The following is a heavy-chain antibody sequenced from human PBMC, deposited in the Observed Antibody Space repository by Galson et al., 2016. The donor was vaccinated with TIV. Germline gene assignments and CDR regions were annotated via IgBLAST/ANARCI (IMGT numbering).Heavy chain of an antibody. D-gene: IGHD3-3*01. J-gene: IGHJ6*02. CDR1: GGTFSSYA. Sequence: KVSCKASGGTFSSYAISWVRQAPGQGLEWMGGIIPIFGTANYAQKFQGRVTITADESTSTAYMELSSLRSEDTAVYYCARRSAAITIFGVDYYYGMDVWGQGTTVTVS. V-gene: IGHV1-69*01. CDR3: ARRSAAITIFGVDYYYGMDV. CDR2: IIPIFGTA.